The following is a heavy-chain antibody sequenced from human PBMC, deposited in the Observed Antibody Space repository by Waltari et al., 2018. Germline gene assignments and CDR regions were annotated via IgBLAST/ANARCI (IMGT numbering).Heavy chain of an antibody. CDR2: MSYSGAT. CDR3: ATYIGASLGTAAFDV. CDR1: GVSIPSNRHY. Sequence: QVQVQESGPGLVKPSETLSLTCSVSGVSIPSNRHYWGWTRQPPGQGREWIGTMSYSGATYSSPSLKSRVTISRDTSENQLSLKLGSVTAADTAVYYCATYIGASLGTAAFDVWGQGTTVTVSS. V-gene: IGHV4-39*01. D-gene: IGHD5-12*01. J-gene: IGHJ3*01.